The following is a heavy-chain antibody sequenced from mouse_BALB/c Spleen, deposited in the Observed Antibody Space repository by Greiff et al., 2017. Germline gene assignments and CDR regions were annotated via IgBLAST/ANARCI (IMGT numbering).Heavy chain of an antibody. CDR2: ISDGGSYT. Sequence: EVKLVESGGGLVKPGGSLKLSCAASGFTFSDYYMYWVRQTPEKRLEWVATISDGGSYTYYPDSVKGRFTISRDNAKNNLYLQMSSLKSEDTAMYYCARVIYYDYADDGDGGQGTSVTVSS. V-gene: IGHV5-4*02. CDR1: GFTFSDYY. J-gene: IGHJ4*01. CDR3: ARVIYYDYADDGD. D-gene: IGHD2-4*01.